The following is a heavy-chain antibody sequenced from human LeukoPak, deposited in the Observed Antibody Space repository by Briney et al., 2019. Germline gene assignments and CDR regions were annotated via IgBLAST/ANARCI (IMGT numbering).Heavy chain of an antibody. CDR3: ARETRWAFDY. CDR1: GFSFSTYS. V-gene: IGHV3-48*02. CDR2: ISYCSGTI. D-gene: IGHD1-26*01. Sequence: PGGSLRLSCAASGFSFSTYSMNWVRQAPGKGLEWLSYISYCSGTIYYADAVKGRFSISRDNAKNSLYLQMSSLRDEDTAVYYCARETRWAFDYWGQGTLVTVSS. J-gene: IGHJ4*02.